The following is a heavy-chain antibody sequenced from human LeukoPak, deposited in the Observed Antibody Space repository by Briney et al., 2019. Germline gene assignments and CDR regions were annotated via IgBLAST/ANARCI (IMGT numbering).Heavy chain of an antibody. J-gene: IGHJ6*03. D-gene: IGHD3-9*01. CDR1: GGSFSGYY. CDR3: ARLHTYYDILMVPRVWTYYMDV. Sequence: PSETLSLTCAVYGGSFSGYYWSWLRQPPGKGLEWIGEINHSGSTNYNPSLKSRVTISVDTSKNQFSLKLSSVTAADTAVYYCARLHTYYDILMVPRVWTYYMDVWGKGTTVTISS. CDR2: INHSGST. V-gene: IGHV4-34*01.